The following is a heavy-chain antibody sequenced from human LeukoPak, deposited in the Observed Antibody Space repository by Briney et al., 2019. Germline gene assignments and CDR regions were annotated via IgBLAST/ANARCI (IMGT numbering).Heavy chain of an antibody. CDR2: INPYSGGT. V-gene: IGHV1-2*02. CDR1: GYTFPGYY. Sequence: ASVKVSCKASGYTFPGYYMHWVRQAPGQGLEWMGWINPYSGGTNYAQKFQGRVTMTRDTSITTAYMELSRLRSDDTAVYYCARDAQPSGTFAGPGYWGQGTQVTVSS. J-gene: IGHJ4*02. CDR3: ARDAQPSGTFAGPGY. D-gene: IGHD1-26*01.